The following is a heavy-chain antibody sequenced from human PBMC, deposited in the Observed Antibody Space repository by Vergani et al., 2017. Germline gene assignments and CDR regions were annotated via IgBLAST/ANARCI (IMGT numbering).Heavy chain of an antibody. J-gene: IGHJ4*02. V-gene: IGHV4-59*01. CDR1: GGSISSYY. CDR2: IYYSGST. D-gene: IGHD6-13*01. Sequence: QVQLQESGPGLVKPSETLSLTCTVSGGSISSYYWSWIRQPPGKGLEWIGYIYYSGSTNYNPPLKSRVTLSVDTSKNQFSLKLSSVTAADTAVYYCARGYSSSHPFDYWGQGTLVTVSS. CDR3: ARGYSSSHPFDY.